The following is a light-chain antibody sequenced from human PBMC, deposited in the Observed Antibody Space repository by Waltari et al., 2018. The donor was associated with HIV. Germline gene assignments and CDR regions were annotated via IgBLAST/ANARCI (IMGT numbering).Light chain of an antibody. J-gene: IGLJ2*01. V-gene: IGLV2-11*01. CDR1: SSDVGGYNS. CDR3: CSYAGSYTPHVV. Sequence: QSALTHPRSVSGSPGQSVTISCTGTSSDVGGYNSFSWYQQHPGKAPKLMIYDVSKRPSGVPDRLSGSKSGNTASLTISGLQAEDEADYYCCSYAGSYTPHVVFGGGTKLTVL. CDR2: DVS.